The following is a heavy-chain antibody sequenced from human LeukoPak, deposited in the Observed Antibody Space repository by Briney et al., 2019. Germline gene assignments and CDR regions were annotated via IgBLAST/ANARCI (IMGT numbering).Heavy chain of an antibody. CDR2: INPNSGGT. CDR1: GYTFTGYY. D-gene: IGHD3-9*01. CDR3: ARGETSGYFDWFYYYYMDA. Sequence: ASVRVSCKASGYTFTGYYMHWVRQAPGQGLEWMGWINPNSGGTNYAQKFQGRVTMTRDTSISTAYMELSRLRSDDTAVYYCARGETSGYFDWFYYYYMDAWGKGTTVTVSS. V-gene: IGHV1-2*02. J-gene: IGHJ6*03.